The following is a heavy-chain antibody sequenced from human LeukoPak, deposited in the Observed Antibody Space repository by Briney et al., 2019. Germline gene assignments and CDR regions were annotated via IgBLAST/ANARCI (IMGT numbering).Heavy chain of an antibody. CDR2: IYTSGST. CDR3: ARGVYDILAGPFDY. CDR1: GDSIGIYY. D-gene: IGHD3-9*01. Sequence: KPSETLSLTCTVSGDSIGIYYWSWIRQPAGKGLEWIGRIYTSGSTNYNPSLKSRVTMSVDTSKNQFSLKLSSVTAADTAVYYCARGVYDILAGPFDYWGQGTLVTVSS. J-gene: IGHJ4*02. V-gene: IGHV4-4*07.